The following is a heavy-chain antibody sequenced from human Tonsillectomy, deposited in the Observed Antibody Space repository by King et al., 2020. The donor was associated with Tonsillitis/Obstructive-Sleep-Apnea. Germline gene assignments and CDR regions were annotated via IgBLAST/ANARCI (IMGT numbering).Heavy chain of an antibody. CDR3: ARTDEQYPNPLFYGYMDV. Sequence: LKESGPVLVKPTETLTLTCTVSGFSLSNAKMGVSWIRQPPGKALEWLAHIFSNGDKSYSTSLMRRLTISRETSKSQVVLTMTNMNPVDTATYYCARTDEQYPNPLFYGYMDVWGKGTTVTVSS. D-gene: IGHD4-11*01. CDR1: GFSLSNAKMG. J-gene: IGHJ6*03. CDR2: IFSNGDK. V-gene: IGHV2-26*01.